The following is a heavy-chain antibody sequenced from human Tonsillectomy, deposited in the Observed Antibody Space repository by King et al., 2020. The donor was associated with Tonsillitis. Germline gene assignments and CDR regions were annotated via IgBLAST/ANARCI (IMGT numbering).Heavy chain of an antibody. CDR2: IYYSGST. D-gene: IGHD2-21*02. CDR3: ARGYCGGDCYSIEWFDP. Sequence: QLQESGPGLVKPSQTLSLTCIVSGGSISSGGYYWSWIRQHPGKGLEWIGYIYYSGSTYYNPSLKSRVTISVDTSKNQFSLKLTSVTAADTAVYYCARGYCGGDCYSIEWFDPWGQGTLVTVSS. J-gene: IGHJ5*02. V-gene: IGHV4-31*03. CDR1: GGSISSGGYY.